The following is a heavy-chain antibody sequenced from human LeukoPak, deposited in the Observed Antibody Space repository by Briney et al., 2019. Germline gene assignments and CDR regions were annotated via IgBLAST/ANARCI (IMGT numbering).Heavy chain of an antibody. Sequence: SETLSLTCAVYGGSFSGYYWSWIRQPPGKGLEWIGEINHSGSTNYNPSLKSRVTISVDTSKNQFSLKLSSVTAADTAVYYYARSVRRGSGSYYKDWGQGTLVTVSS. CDR2: INHSGST. CDR1: GGSFSGYY. J-gene: IGHJ4*02. CDR3: ARSVRRGSGSYYKD. V-gene: IGHV4-34*01. D-gene: IGHD3-10*01.